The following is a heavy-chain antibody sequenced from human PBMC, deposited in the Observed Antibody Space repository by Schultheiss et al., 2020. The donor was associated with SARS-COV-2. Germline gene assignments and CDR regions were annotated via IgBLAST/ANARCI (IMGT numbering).Heavy chain of an antibody. CDR1: RFTFSSYE. V-gene: IGHV3-48*03. CDR2: ISSSGSTI. CDR3: ARDGALYYFDD. J-gene: IGHJ4*02. Sequence: GGSLRLSCAASRFTFSSYEMIWVRQAPGKGLEWVSYISSSGSTIYYADSVKGRFTISRDNAKNSLYLQMNSLRAEDTAVYYCARDGALYYFDDWGQGTLVTVSS. D-gene: IGHD4/OR15-4a*01.